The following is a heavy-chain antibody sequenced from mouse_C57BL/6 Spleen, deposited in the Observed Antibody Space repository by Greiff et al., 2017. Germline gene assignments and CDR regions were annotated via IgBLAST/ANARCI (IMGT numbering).Heavy chain of an antibody. CDR1: GYTFTSYG. D-gene: IGHD2-4*01. J-gene: IGHJ2*01. V-gene: IGHV1-81*01. CDR2: IYPRSGNT. Sequence: QVHVKQSGAELARPGASVKLSCKASGYTFTSYGISWVKQRTGQGLEWIGEIYPRSGNTYYNEKFKGKATLTADKSSSTAYMELRSLTSEDSAVYFCARRDDYDVNYWGQGTTLTVSS. CDR3: ARRDDYDVNY.